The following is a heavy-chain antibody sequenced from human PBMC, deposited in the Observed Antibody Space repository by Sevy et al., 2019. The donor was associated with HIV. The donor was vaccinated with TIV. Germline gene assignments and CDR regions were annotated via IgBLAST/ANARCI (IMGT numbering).Heavy chain of an antibody. Sequence: GGSLRLSCAASGFTFSDHAMSWVRQTPGRGLEWVSCINWKADNTGYADSLKGRFTISRDNAKNSLYLQIHSLRAEDTALYYFARSAYYYDSTGYGPLDLWGQGTMVTVSS. CDR3: ARSAYYYDSTGYGPLDL. CDR2: INWKADNT. CDR1: GFTFSDHA. D-gene: IGHD3-22*01. J-gene: IGHJ3*01. V-gene: IGHV3-20*04.